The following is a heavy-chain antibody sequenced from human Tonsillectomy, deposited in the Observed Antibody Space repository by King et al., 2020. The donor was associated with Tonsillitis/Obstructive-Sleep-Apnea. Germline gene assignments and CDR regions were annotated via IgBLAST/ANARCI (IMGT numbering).Heavy chain of an antibody. CDR3: ARLGNWGYDILTGLDY. CDR2: IYYSGST. Sequence: SGGYYWSWIRQHPGKGLEWIGYIYYSGSTYYHPSLKSRVTISVDTSKNQFSLKLSSVTAADTAVYYCARLGNWGYDILTGLDYWGQGTLVTVSS. J-gene: IGHJ4*02. D-gene: IGHD3-9*01. CDR1: SGGYY. V-gene: IGHV4-31*02.